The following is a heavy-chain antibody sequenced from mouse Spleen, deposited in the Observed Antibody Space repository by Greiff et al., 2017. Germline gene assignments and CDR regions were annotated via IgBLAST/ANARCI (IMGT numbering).Heavy chain of an antibody. Sequence: QVQLQQPGAELVKPGASVKLSCKASGYTFTSYWMQWVKQRPGQGLEWIGEIDPSDSYTNYNQKFKGKATLTVDTSSSTAYMQLSSLTSEDSAVYYCARGGGYGYVNFDVWGAGTTVTVSS. CDR2: IDPSDSYT. CDR1: GYTFTSYW. V-gene: IGHV1-50*01. D-gene: IGHD1-2*01. J-gene: IGHJ1*01. CDR3: ARGGGYGYVNFDV.